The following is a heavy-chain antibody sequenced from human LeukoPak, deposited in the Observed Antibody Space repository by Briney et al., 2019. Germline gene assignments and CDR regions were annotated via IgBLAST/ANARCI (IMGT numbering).Heavy chain of an antibody. CDR3: AKDSYSSSWWFDY. CDR1: GFTFSSYA. D-gene: IGHD6-13*01. CDR2: ISGSGGST. J-gene: IGHJ4*02. Sequence: QSGGSLRLSCAASGFTFSSYAMSWVRQAPGKGLEWVSAISGSGGSTYYADSVKGRFTISRDNSKNTLYLQMNSLRAEDTAVYYCAKDSYSSSWWFDYWGQGTLVTVSS. V-gene: IGHV3-23*01.